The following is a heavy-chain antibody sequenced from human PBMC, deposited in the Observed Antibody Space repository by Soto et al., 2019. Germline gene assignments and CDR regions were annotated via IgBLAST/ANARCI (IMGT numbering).Heavy chain of an antibody. D-gene: IGHD3-22*01. V-gene: IGHV3-30-3*01. CDR2: ISYDGSNK. CDR1: GFTFSSYA. CDR3: ARDPDYYDSSGYLDY. Sequence: PGGSLRLSCAASGFTFSSYAMHWVRQAPGKGLEWVAVISYDGSNKYYADSVKGRFTISRDNSKNTLYLQMNSLRAEDTAVHYCARDPDYYDSSGYLDYWGQGTLVTVSS. J-gene: IGHJ4*02.